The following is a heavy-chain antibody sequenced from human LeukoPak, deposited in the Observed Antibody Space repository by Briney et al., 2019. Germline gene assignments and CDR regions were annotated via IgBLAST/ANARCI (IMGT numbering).Heavy chain of an antibody. J-gene: IGHJ4*02. CDR2: ISGSGGDT. Sequence: GGSLRLSCAASGFSFRSYAIYWVRQAPGEGLEWVSGISGSGGDTYFADSVEGRFTISRDNSKNTVFLQMDSLRAEDTAVYYCAKPTAGYSSGRYPGWPIDYWGQGTLVTVSS. CDR3: AKPTAGYSSGRYPGWPIDY. V-gene: IGHV3-23*01. D-gene: IGHD6-19*01. CDR1: GFSFRSYA.